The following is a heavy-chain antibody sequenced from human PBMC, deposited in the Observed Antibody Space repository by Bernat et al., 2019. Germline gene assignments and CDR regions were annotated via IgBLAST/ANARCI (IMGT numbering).Heavy chain of an antibody. CDR2: INWNGGST. CDR3: AREYIIAVAGTTWAFDI. CDR1: GFTFDDYG. J-gene: IGHJ3*02. V-gene: IGHV3-20*01. D-gene: IGHD6-19*01. Sequence: EVQLVESGGGVVRPGGSLRLSCAASGFTFDDYGMSWVRQAPGKGLELVSGINWNGGSTGYADSVKGRFTISRDNAKNSLYLQMNSLRAEDTALYHCAREYIIAVAGTTWAFDIWGQGTMVTVSS.